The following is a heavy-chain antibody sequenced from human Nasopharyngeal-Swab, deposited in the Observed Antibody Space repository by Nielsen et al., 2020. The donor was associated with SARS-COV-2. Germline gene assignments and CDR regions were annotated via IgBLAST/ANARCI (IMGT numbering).Heavy chain of an antibody. V-gene: IGHV3-30*18. J-gene: IGHJ6*03. CDR2: ISYDGSNK. CDR3: AKDWKYYDFWSGYVVETNKRNYYYYYMDV. Sequence: SCKASGFTFSSYGMHWVRQAPGKGLEWVAVISYDGSNKYYADSVKGRFTISRDNSKNTLYLQMNSLRAEDTAVYYCAKDWKYYDFWSGYVVETNKRNYYYYYMDVWGKGTTVTVSS. D-gene: IGHD3-3*01. CDR1: GFTFSSYG.